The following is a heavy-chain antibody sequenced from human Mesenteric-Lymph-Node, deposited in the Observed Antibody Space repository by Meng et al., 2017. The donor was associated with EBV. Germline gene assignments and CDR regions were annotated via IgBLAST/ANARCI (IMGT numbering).Heavy chain of an antibody. CDR1: GGSVSSGSYY. J-gene: IGHJ5*02. Sequence: GQVQESGPGLVKPLETLSLTCIVSGGSVSSGSYYWNWIRQPPGKGLEWIGYISYSGSTKYNPSLKSRVTILVDTSKNQFSLKLSSVTAADTAVYYCARDNGDYVSDPWGQGTLVTVSS. CDR2: ISYSGST. CDR3: ARDNGDYVSDP. V-gene: IGHV4-61*01. D-gene: IGHD4-17*01.